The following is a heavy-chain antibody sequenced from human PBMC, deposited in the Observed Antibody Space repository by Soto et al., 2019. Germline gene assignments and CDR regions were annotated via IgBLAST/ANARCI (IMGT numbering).Heavy chain of an antibody. D-gene: IGHD3-22*01. J-gene: IGHJ5*02. CDR2: IYYSGST. CDR1: GCSISSSSYY. CDR3: ARHESYYDSSGIDP. V-gene: IGHV4-39*01. Sequence: PSETLSLTCTVSGCSISSSSYYWGWIRQPPGKGLEWIGSIYYSGSTYYNPSLKSRVTIYVDTSKNQFSLKLSSVTAADTAVYYCARHESYYDSSGIDPWGQGTLVTVSS.